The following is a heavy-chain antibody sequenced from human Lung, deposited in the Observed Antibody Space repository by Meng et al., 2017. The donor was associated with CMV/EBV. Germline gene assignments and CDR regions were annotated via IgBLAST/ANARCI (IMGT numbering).Heavy chain of an antibody. CDR2: ISHSERT. D-gene: IGHD2-2*01. Sequence: SETLSLXCAVSGGSISSNNWWSWVRQSPGKGLEWIGEISHSERTNYNPSLQSRVTISVDKSKNQFSLNLSSMTAADTAVYYCARLVGVPAAIGWFDPWGQGTXVTVSS. CDR3: ARLVGVPAAIGWFDP. J-gene: IGHJ5*02. V-gene: IGHV4-4*02. CDR1: GGSISSNNW.